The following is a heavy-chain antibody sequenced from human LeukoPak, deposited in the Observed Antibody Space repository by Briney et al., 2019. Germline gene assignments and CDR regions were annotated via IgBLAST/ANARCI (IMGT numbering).Heavy chain of an antibody. CDR3: ARAGERLIGIPLDY. Sequence: GGSLRLSCAASGFTFSSYEMNWVRQAPGKGLELVSYISSTGSTIYYADSVMGRFTISRDNAKNSLYLQMNSLRAEDTAIYYCARAGERLIGIPLDYWGQGTLVTVSS. CDR2: ISSTGSTI. V-gene: IGHV3-48*03. D-gene: IGHD3-10*01. J-gene: IGHJ4*02. CDR1: GFTFSSYE.